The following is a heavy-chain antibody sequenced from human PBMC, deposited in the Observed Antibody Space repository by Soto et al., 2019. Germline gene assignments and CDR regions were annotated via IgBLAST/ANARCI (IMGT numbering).Heavy chain of an antibody. D-gene: IGHD2-15*01. Sequence: EVQLVESGGGLVQPGRSLRLSCAASGFTFDDFAMHWVRQAPGKGLEWVSCISWNSDSIGYADSVKGRFIISRDNAKNSLYLQMNSLRAEDTALYYCAQRDEYWGFFYWGQGTLVTVSS. V-gene: IGHV3-9*01. CDR2: ISWNSDSI. CDR3: AQRDEYWGFFY. J-gene: IGHJ4*02. CDR1: GFTFDDFA.